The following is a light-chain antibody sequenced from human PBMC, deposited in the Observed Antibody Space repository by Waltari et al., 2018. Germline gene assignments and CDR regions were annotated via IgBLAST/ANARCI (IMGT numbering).Light chain of an antibody. CDR3: QQYNNWPWG. J-gene: IGKJ1*01. Sequence: EIVMTQSPATLSVSPGERATLSCRASQSVSSNLAWYQQKPGPAPRLRIEGASTRATGIPARFSGSGSGTEFTLTISSLQSEDFAVYYCQQYNNWPWGFGQGTKVEIK. CDR1: QSVSSN. CDR2: GAS. V-gene: IGKV3-15*01.